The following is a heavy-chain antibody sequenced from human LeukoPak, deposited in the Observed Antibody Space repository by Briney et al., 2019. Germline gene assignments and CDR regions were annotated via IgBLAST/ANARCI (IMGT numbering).Heavy chain of an antibody. CDR3: AREISRIVLMVYAEYNWFDP. Sequence: SETLSLTCTVSGGSISSYNWSWIRQPAGKGLEWIGRIYTSGSTNYNPSLKSRATMSVDTSKNQFSLKLSSVTAADTAVYYCAREISRIVLMVYAEYNWFDPWGQGTLVTVSS. J-gene: IGHJ5*02. CDR2: IYTSGST. V-gene: IGHV4-4*07. D-gene: IGHD2-8*01. CDR1: GGSISSYN.